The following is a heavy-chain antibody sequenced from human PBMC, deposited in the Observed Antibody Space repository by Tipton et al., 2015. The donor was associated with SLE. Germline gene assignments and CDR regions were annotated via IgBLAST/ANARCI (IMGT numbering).Heavy chain of an antibody. CDR3: ARDTSWGSFGY. J-gene: IGHJ4*02. Sequence: TLSLTCTVSGGSISSSNNYWGWIRQPPGKGLEWIGSIYHSGTTYYNPSLKSRVTISVDTSKNQFSLKVTSVTAADTAVYYCARDTSWGSFGYWGPGTLVTVSS. D-gene: IGHD3-16*01. CDR2: IYHSGTT. CDR1: GGSISSSNNY. V-gene: IGHV4-39*07.